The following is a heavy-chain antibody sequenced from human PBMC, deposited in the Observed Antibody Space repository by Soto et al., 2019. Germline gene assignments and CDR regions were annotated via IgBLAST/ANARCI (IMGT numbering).Heavy chain of an antibody. D-gene: IGHD3-22*01. J-gene: IGHJ4*02. CDR3: ARLRGFYDSSGYRLDY. CDR2: ISAYNGNT. Sequence: QFPLVQSGAEVKKPGASVKVSCKASGYTFTSYGISWVRQAPGQGLERMGWISAYNGNTNYAQKLQGRVTMTTDTSTSTAYMELRSLRCDDTAVYYCARLRGFYDSSGYRLDYWGQGTLVTVSS. V-gene: IGHV1-18*01. CDR1: GYTFTSYG.